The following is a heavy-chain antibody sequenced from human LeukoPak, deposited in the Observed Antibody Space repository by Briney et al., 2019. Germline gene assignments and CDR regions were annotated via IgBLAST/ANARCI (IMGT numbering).Heavy chain of an antibody. Sequence: GGSLRLSCAASGFTFDDYGMSWVRQAPGKGLEWVSGINWNGGSTGYADSVEGRFTISRDNAKNSLYLQMNSLRAEDTALYYCARALTATLDHWTYYYYTDVWGKGATVTVSS. J-gene: IGHJ6*03. CDR1: GFTFDDYG. CDR3: ARALTATLDHWTYYYYTDV. V-gene: IGHV3-20*04. D-gene: IGHD2-15*01. CDR2: INWNGGST.